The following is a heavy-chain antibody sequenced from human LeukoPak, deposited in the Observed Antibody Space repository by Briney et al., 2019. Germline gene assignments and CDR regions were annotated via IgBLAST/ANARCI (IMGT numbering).Heavy chain of an antibody. J-gene: IGHJ5*02. Sequence: EASVKVSCNASGYTFTGYYMHWVRQAPGQGLEWMGWINPNSGGTNYAQKFQGRVTMTRDTSISTAYMELSRLRSDDTAVYYCARGGLIVVVPAAKYNWFDPWGQGTLVTVSS. D-gene: IGHD2-2*01. CDR3: ARGGLIVVVPAAKYNWFDP. CDR2: INPNSGGT. CDR1: GYTFTGYY. V-gene: IGHV1-2*02.